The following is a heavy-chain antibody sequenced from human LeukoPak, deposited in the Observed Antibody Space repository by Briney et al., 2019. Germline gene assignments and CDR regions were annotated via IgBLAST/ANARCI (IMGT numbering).Heavy chain of an antibody. J-gene: IGHJ4*02. CDR1: GGSFSGYY. D-gene: IGHD6-13*01. Sequence: PSETLSLTCAVYGGSFSGYYWSWIRQPPGKGLEWIGEINHSGSTNYNPSLKSRVTISVDTSKNQFSLKLSSVTAADTAVYYCARHGFAGIAAAGSDYWGQGTLVTVSS. CDR3: ARHGFAGIAAAGSDY. V-gene: IGHV4-34*01. CDR2: INHSGST.